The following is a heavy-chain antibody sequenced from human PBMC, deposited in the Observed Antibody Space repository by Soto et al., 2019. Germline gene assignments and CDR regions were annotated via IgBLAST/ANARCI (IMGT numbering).Heavy chain of an antibody. CDR1: GGSISSGGYS. CDR2: IYHSGSI. V-gene: IGHV4-30-2*01. CDR3: PRVPDY. Sequence: SETLSLTCAVSGGSISSGGYSWSWIRQPPGKGLEWIGYIYHSGSIYYNPSLKSRVTISVDRSKNQFSLKLSSVTAADTAVYYCPRVPDYWGQGTRVTVS. J-gene: IGHJ4*02.